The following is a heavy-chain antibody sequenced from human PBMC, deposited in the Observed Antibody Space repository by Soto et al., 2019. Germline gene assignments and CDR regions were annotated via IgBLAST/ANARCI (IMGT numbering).Heavy chain of an antibody. CDR3: ARAPTGVATMTP. D-gene: IGHD5-12*01. Sequence: QVQLVQSGAEVKKPGASVKISCKAPGQGLEWMGMINPSGGSTNYAQKFQGRVTMTRDTSTSTVFMELSSLRSEDTAVYYCARAPTGVATMTPWGQGTLVTVSS. V-gene: IGHV1-46*01. CDR2: INPSGGST. J-gene: IGHJ5*02.